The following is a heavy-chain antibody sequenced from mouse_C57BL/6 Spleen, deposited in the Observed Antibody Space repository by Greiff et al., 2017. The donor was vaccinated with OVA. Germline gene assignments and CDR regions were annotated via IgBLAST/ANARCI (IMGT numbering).Heavy chain of an antibody. CDR3: ARGATVVAPYAMDY. V-gene: IGHV5-16*01. J-gene: IGHJ4*01. CDR1: GFTFSDYY. Sequence: EVHLVESEGGLVQPGSSMKLSCTASGFTFSDYYMAWVRQVPEKGLEWVANINYDGSSTYYLDSLKSRFIISRDNAKNILYLQMSRLKSEDTATYYCARGATVVAPYAMDYWGQGTSVTVSS. CDR2: INYDGSST. D-gene: IGHD1-1*01.